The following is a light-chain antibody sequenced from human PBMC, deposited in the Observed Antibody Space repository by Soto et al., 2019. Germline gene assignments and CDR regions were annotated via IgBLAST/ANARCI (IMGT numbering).Light chain of an antibody. Sequence: DITLTQSPSSLSASVGGGISIXWRASQSISSYLNWYQQKPGKAPKLLIYAASSLQSGVPSRFSGSGSGTDFTLTISSLQPEDFATYYCQHSYSTPLTFGGGTKVDIK. CDR1: QSISSY. CDR2: AAS. J-gene: IGKJ4*01. V-gene: IGKV1-39*01. CDR3: QHSYSTPLT.